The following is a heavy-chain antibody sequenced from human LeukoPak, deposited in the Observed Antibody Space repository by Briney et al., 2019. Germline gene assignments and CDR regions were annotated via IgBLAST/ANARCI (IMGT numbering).Heavy chain of an antibody. CDR2: MNPNSGNT. CDR1: GYTFTSYD. D-gene: IGHD3-3*01. CDR3: ARGRPYYDFWSDNWFDP. J-gene: IGHJ5*02. V-gene: IGHV1-8*03. Sequence: ASVKVSCKASGYTFTSYDINWVRQATGQGLEWMGWMNPNSGNTGYAQKFQGRVTITRNTSMSTAYMELSSLRSEDTAVYYCARGRPYYDFWSDNWFDPWGQGTLVTVSS.